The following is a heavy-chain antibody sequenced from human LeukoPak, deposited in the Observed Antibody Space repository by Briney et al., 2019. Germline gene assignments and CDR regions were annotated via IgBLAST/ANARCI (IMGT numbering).Heavy chain of an antibody. V-gene: IGHV3-49*04. CDR1: GFTFSDYY. Sequence: PGGSLRLSCAASGFTFSDYYMSWVRQAPGKGLEWVSFIRSNAYGATTEYAASVKGRFTISRDDSKSIAYLQMNSLKTEDTAVYYCGRADYYGSGSPISLDVWGKGTTVTVSS. CDR2: IRSNAYGATT. J-gene: IGHJ6*04. D-gene: IGHD3-10*01. CDR3: GRADYYGSGSPISLDV.